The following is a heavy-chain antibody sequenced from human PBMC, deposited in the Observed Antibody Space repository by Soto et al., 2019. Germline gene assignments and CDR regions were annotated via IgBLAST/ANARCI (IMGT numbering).Heavy chain of an antibody. CDR3: ARFRGAQQFQH. CDR1: GGSFSGYY. D-gene: IGHD3-10*01. Sequence: PSETMSLTCAVYGGSFSGYYWSWIRQHPGKGLEWIGYIYYSGSTYYNPSLKSRVTISVDTSKNQFSLKLSSVTAADTAVYYCARFRGAQQFQHWGQGTLVTVSS. CDR2: IYYSGST. J-gene: IGHJ1*01. V-gene: IGHV4-31*11.